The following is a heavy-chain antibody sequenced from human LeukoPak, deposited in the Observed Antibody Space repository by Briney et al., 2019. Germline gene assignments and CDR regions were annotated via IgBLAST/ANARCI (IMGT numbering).Heavy chain of an antibody. V-gene: IGHV4-59*08. Sequence: SETLSLTCTVSGGSISSYYWSWIRQPPGKGLEWIGYIYYSGSTNYNPSLKSRVTISVDTSKNQFSLKLSSVTAADTAVYYCARLESYYGPYYFDYWGQGTLVTVSS. CDR2: IYYSGST. CDR1: GGSISSYY. J-gene: IGHJ4*02. D-gene: IGHD1-26*01. CDR3: ARLESYYGPYYFDY.